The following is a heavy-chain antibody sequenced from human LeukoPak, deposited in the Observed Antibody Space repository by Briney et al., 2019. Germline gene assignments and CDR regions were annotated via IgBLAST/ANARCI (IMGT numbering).Heavy chain of an antibody. CDR2: TYSGGST. CDR1: GFTVSSNY. D-gene: IGHD5-24*01. J-gene: IGHJ4*02. V-gene: IGHV3-53*01. CDR3: ASSIKRWLLDY. Sequence: GGSLRLSSAASGFTVSSNYMSWVRQAPGKGLEWVSVTYSGGSTYYADSVKGRFTISRDNSKSTLYLQMNSLRAEDTAVYYCASSIKRWLLDYWGQGTLVTVSS.